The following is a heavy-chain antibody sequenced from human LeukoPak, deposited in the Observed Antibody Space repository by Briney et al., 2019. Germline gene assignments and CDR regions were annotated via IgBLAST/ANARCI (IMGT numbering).Heavy chain of an antibody. CDR3: ARVTYDSSGYYLDY. CDR1: GYTFTGYY. Sequence: ASVKVSCKASGYTFTGYYIHWVRQAPGQGLEWMGWINPYSGDTNSAQKFQGRVTMTRDTSISTAYMELSRLRSDDTAVYYFARVTYDSSGYYLDYWGQGPLVTVSS. D-gene: IGHD3-22*01. V-gene: IGHV1-2*02. J-gene: IGHJ4*02. CDR2: INPYSGDT.